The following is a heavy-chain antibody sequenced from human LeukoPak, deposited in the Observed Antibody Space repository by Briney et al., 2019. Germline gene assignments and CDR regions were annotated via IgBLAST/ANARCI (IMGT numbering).Heavy chain of an antibody. CDR3: AKWGYYYYGMDV. D-gene: IGHD1-26*01. CDR1: GFTFSSYA. V-gene: IGHV3-23*01. CDR2: ISGSGGST. Sequence: GGSLRLSCAASGFTFSSYARSWVREAPGKGLKRVSAISGSGGSTYYADSVKGRFTISRDNSKNTVYLQMNSLRAEDTAVYYCAKWGYYYYGMDVWGKGTTVTVSS. J-gene: IGHJ6*04.